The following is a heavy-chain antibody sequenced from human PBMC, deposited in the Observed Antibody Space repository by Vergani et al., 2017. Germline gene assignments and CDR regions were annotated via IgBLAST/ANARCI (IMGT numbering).Heavy chain of an antibody. CDR3: TRDGLDDSCAYFDY. CDR2: IWSKPYGGTT. J-gene: IGHJ4*02. D-gene: IGHD4-11*01. V-gene: IGHV3-49*04. CDR1: GFTLGDYA. Sequence: EVHLVESGGGLVQPGRSLRLSCSGSGFTLGDYAMTWVRQAPGKGLEWVAFIWSKPYGGTTEYAASVKGRFTISRDDSKSITYLQMSSLKAEDTAVYYCTRDGLDDSCAYFDYWGQETMVTVSP.